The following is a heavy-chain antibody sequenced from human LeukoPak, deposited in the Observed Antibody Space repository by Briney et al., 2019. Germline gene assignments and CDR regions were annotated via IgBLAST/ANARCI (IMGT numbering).Heavy chain of an antibody. D-gene: IGHD3-3*01. CDR2: ISGSGGST. J-gene: IGHJ4*02. CDR1: GFTFSSYA. CDR3: AKSFTIFGVVIRMYYFDY. V-gene: IGHV3-23*01. Sequence: GGSLRLSCAASGFTFSSYAMSWVRQAPGKGLEWVSAISGSGGSTYYADSVKGRFTISRDNSKNTLYLQMNSLRAEDTAVYCCAKSFTIFGVVIRMYYFDYWGQGTLVTVSS.